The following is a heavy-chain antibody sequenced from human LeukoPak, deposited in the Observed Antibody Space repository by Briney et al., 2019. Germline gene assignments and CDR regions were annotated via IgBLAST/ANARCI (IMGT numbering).Heavy chain of an antibody. CDR1: GGSISSYY. Sequence: SETLSLTCTVSGGSISSYYWSWIRQPPGKGLEWIGYIYYSGSTNYNPSLKSRVTISVDTSKNQFSLKLSSVTAADTAVYYCARDGRIVVVPAAPLDYWGQGTLVTVSS. CDR3: ARDGRIVVVPAAPLDY. CDR2: IYYSGST. J-gene: IGHJ4*02. D-gene: IGHD2-2*01. V-gene: IGHV4-59*01.